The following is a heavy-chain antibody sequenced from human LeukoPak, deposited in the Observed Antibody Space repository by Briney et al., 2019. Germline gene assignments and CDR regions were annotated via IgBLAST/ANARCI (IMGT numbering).Heavy chain of an antibody. CDR2: INHSGST. D-gene: IGHD3-22*01. CDR1: GGSFSGYY. J-gene: IGHJ4*02. V-gene: IGHV4-34*01. Sequence: SETLSLTCAVYGGSFSGYYWSWIRQPPGEGLEWIGEINHSGSTNYNPSLKSRVTISVDTSKNQFSLKLSSVTAADTAVYYCARLIHYDSSGYLDYWGQGSLVTVSS. CDR3: ARLIHYDSSGYLDY.